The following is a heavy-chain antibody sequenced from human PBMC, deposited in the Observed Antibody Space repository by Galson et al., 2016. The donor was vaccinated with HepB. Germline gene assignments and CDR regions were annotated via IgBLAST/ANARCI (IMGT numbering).Heavy chain of an antibody. Sequence: SLRLSCAASGFTVSSYAMHWVRQAPGKGLEWVALISYDGSNKYYADSVKGRFTISRDNSKNTLYLQMNGLRAEDTAVYYCARDQDEILVTGGMDVWGQGTTVTVSS. V-gene: IGHV3-30-3*01. CDR2: ISYDGSNK. J-gene: IGHJ6*02. D-gene: IGHD3-22*01. CDR3: ARDQDEILVTGGMDV. CDR1: GFTVSSYA.